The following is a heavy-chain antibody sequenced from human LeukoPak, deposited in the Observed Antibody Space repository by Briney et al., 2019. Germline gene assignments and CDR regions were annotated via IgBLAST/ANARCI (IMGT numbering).Heavy chain of an antibody. D-gene: IGHD3-16*01. J-gene: IGHJ6*02. CDR2: IYYSGST. CDR3: ARFGVDYDMDV. V-gene: IGHV4-59*11. CDR1: GGSISSHY. Sequence: SETLSLTCTVSGGSISSHYWSWIRQPPGKGLEWIGYIYYSGSTNYNPSLKSRVTISVDTSKNQISLNLNSVTAADTAVYYCARFGVDYDMDVWGQGTTVAVSS.